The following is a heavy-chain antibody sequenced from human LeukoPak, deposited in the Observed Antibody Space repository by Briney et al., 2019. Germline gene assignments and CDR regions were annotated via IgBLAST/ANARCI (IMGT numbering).Heavy chain of an antibody. CDR3: ARDPGATTNSFDY. V-gene: IGHV1-2*06. Sequence: ASVKVSCKASGYTFTGYYIHWVRQAPGQGLEWMGRINPNRGGTNYAQKFQGRVTMTRDTSISTAYMELSRLRSDDTAVYYCARDPGATTNSFDYWGQGTLVTVSS. J-gene: IGHJ4*02. D-gene: IGHD1-1*01. CDR1: GYTFTGYY. CDR2: INPNRGGT.